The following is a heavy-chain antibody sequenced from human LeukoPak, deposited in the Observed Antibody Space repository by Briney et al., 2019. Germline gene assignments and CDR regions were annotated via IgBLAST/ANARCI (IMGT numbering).Heavy chain of an antibody. Sequence: GGSLRLSCAASGFTFSSYWMSWVRQAPGKGLEWVSSISSSSSYIYYADSVKGRFTISRDNAKNSLYLQMNSLRAEDTAVYYCARETRTYGGNWVLDYWGQGTLVTVSS. CDR1: GFTFSSYW. CDR3: ARETRTYGGNWVLDY. CDR2: ISSSSSYI. D-gene: IGHD4-23*01. J-gene: IGHJ4*02. V-gene: IGHV3-21*01.